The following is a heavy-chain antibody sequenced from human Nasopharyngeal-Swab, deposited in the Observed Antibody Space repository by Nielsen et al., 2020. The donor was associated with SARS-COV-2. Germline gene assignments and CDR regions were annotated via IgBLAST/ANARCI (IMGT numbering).Heavy chain of an antibody. J-gene: IGHJ3*02. Sequence: GRQAPGKGPEWVSSISSSSSYIYYADSVKGRFTISRDNAKNSLYLQMNSLRAEDTAVYYCARDLGYSSGWSGGGDGFDIWGQGTMVTVSS. CDR3: ARDLGYSSGWSGGGDGFDI. D-gene: IGHD6-19*01. CDR2: ISSSSSYI. V-gene: IGHV3-21*01.